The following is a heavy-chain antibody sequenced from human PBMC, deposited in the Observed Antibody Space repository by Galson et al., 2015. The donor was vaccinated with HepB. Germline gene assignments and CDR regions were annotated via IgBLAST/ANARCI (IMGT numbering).Heavy chain of an antibody. J-gene: IGHJ3*02. D-gene: IGHD2/OR15-2a*01. Sequence: SLRLSCAASGFTFDNAWMSWVRQAPGKGLEWVGRIRSKTDGGATDYAAPVKGRFTISRDDSKNTLYLQMNSLKTEDTAVYYCAKTDSTYIRRPLDSWGPGTMVTVSS. CDR1: GFTFDNAW. CDR2: IRSKTDGGAT. CDR3: AKTDSTYIRRPLDS. V-gene: IGHV3-15*01.